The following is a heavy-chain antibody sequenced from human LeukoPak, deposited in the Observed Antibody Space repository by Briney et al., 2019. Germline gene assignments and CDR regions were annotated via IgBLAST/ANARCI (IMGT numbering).Heavy chain of an antibody. CDR1: GFTVNSNY. CDR2: IYSDGTT. CDR3: AREFCSGGVCYSVRAFDI. J-gene: IGHJ3*02. D-gene: IGHD2-15*01. Sequence: GGSLRLSCAASGFTVNSNYMSWVRQAPGRGLEWVSIIYSDGTTYYTGSVKGRFTISRDNSKNTLYLQMNSLRAEDTAVYYCAREFCSGGVCYSVRAFDIWGQGTMVAVSS. V-gene: IGHV3-53*01.